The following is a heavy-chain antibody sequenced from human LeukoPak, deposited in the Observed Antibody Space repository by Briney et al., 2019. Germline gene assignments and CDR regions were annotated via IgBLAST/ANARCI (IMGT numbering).Heavy chain of an antibody. CDR3: AGIWAVGATIYY. D-gene: IGHD1-26*01. V-gene: IGHV3-11*01. CDR2: ISSSGSTI. Sequence: GGSLRLSCAASGFTFSDYYMSWIRQAPGKGLEWVSYISSSGSTIYYADSVKGRFTISRDNAKNSLYLQMNSLRAEDTAVYYCAGIWAVGATIYYWGQGTLVTVSS. J-gene: IGHJ4*02. CDR1: GFTFSDYY.